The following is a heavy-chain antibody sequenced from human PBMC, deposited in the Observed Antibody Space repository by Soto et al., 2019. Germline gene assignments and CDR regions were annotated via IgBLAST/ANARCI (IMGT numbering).Heavy chain of an antibody. CDR2: ISSSSSYI. J-gene: IGHJ6*02. CDR1: GFTFSSYK. V-gene: IGHV3-21*01. Sequence: GGSLRVSCAASGFTFSSYKMNWVRQAPGKGLEWVSSISSSSSYIYYADSVKGRFTISRDNAKNSLYLQMNSLRAEDTSVYYCVRTPRGTPGDYYGMDVWGQGTTVTVSS. CDR3: VRTPRGTPGDYYGMDV. D-gene: IGHD1-1*01.